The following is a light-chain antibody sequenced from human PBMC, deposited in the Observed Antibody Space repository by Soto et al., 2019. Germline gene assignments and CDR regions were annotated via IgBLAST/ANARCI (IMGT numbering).Light chain of an antibody. V-gene: IGKV1-9*01. J-gene: IGKJ2*01. Sequence: IQMTQSPSSLSASVGDRVTITCRASQDVSSYLVWYQQKPGKAPYLLIYAASTLQSGVPVRFSGSGSGTEFTLTISSLQPEDFATYYCQQLSYYPRTFGQGTKLEIK. CDR1: QDVSSY. CDR3: QQLSYYPRT. CDR2: AAS.